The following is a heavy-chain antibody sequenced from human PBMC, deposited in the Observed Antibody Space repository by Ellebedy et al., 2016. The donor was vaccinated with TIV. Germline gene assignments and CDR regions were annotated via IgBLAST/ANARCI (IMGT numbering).Heavy chain of an antibody. CDR3: ARQFDQPAR. V-gene: IGHV3-74*01. CDR2: INSDGRTI. D-gene: IGHD3-9*01. J-gene: IGHJ4*02. Sequence: PGGSLRLSCAASGFTFSSYWMHWVRQTPGKGLEWVSRINSDGRTINYADSVRGRFTISRDNAKNTVFLEMNSLRVDDTAVYCCARQFDQPARWGQGTLVTVSS. CDR1: GFTFSSYW.